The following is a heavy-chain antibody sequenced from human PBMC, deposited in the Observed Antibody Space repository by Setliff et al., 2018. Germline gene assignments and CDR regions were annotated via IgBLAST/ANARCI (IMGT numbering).Heavy chain of an antibody. J-gene: IGHJ4*02. D-gene: IGHD2-15*01. CDR2: FIPVLRKA. CDR1: GGTFSSDV. Sequence: ASVKVSCKASGGTFSSDVITWVRQAPGQGLEWMGRFIPVLRKANYAQRFQGRVTITADESTSTGYSELSRLRSEDTAIYYCARELRSPYWHIDFWGQGTLVTVSS. V-gene: IGHV1-69*13. CDR3: ARELRSPYWHIDF.